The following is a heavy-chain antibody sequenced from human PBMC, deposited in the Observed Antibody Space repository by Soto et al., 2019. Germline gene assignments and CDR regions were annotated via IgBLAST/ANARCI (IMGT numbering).Heavy chain of an antibody. Sequence: GGSLRLSCAASGFPFICYSMSWVRQAPGKGLEWVSYISNSGTIIHDADSVKGRFTISRDNAKNSLSLQMNSLRDEDTAVYYCVRVFASNTFDVWGQGTVVTVSS. CDR2: ISNSGTII. CDR1: GFPFICYS. J-gene: IGHJ3*01. D-gene: IGHD3-3*01. V-gene: IGHV3-48*02. CDR3: VRVFASNTFDV.